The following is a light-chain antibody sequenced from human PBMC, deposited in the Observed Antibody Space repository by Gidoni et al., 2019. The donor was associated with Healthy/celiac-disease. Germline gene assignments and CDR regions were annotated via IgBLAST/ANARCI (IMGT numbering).Light chain of an antibody. CDR3: QQLNSYPYT. Sequence: IQLTQSPSFLSASVGDRVTITCRASQGISSYLAWYQQKPGTAPKLLIYAASTLQSGVPSRFSGSGSGTEFTLTISSLQPEDFATYYCQQLNSYPYTFGQXTKLEIK. J-gene: IGKJ2*01. CDR1: QGISSY. V-gene: IGKV1-9*01. CDR2: AAS.